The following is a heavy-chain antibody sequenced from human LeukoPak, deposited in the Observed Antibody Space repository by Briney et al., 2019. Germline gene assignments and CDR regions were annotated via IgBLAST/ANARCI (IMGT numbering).Heavy chain of an antibody. CDR3: ARGSGYYDILTGPDYYYGMDV. Sequence: SETLSLTCTVPGGAISSYYWSWIRQPPGKGLEWIGYIYYSGSTNYNPSLKSRVTISVDTSKNQFSLKLSSVTAADTAVYYCARGSGYYDILTGPDYYYGMDVWGQGTTVTVSS. CDR2: IYYSGST. CDR1: GGAISSYY. D-gene: IGHD3-9*01. V-gene: IGHV4-59*01. J-gene: IGHJ6*02.